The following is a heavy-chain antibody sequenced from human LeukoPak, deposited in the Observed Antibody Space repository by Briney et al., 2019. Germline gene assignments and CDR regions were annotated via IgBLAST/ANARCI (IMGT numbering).Heavy chain of an antibody. CDR1: AYTFTTYA. D-gene: IGHD3-22*01. J-gene: IGHJ4*02. CDR2: ISSDGTNK. V-gene: IGHV3-30*04. CDR3: AREDGGYYQYFDS. Sequence: GGSLRLSCAASAYTFTTYALPWVRQSAGKGLEWVALISSDGTNKYYADSVKGRFTISRDNYQDTVFLQMYSLRAEDTALYYCAREDGGYYQYFDSWGQGTLVTVSS.